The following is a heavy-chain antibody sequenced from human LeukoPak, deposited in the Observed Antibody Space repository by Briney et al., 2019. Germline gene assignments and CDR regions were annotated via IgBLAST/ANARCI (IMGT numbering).Heavy chain of an antibody. CDR3: ARTTEGGYTYNYFYYYYMDV. CDR1: GGSISSYY. Sequence: ASETLSLTCTVSGGSISSYYWSWIRQPPGKGLEWIGYIYYSGSTNYNPSLKSRISISVDTSKSQFSLKLSSVTAADTAVYYCARTTEGGYTYNYFYYYYMDVWGKGTTVTISS. J-gene: IGHJ6*03. D-gene: IGHD5-18*01. V-gene: IGHV4-59*01. CDR2: IYYSGST.